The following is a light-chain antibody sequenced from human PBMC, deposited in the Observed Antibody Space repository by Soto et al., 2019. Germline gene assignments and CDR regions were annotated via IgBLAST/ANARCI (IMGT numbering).Light chain of an antibody. CDR1: QSISSW. V-gene: IGKV1-5*03. CDR2: KAS. CDR3: QQYNNYWT. Sequence: DIQMTQSPSTLSASVGDRVTITCRACQSISSWLAWYQQKPGKAPKLLIYKASSLESGVPSRFSGSGSGTEFTLTISSLQPDDFATYYCQQYNNYWTFGQGTKVEIK. J-gene: IGKJ1*01.